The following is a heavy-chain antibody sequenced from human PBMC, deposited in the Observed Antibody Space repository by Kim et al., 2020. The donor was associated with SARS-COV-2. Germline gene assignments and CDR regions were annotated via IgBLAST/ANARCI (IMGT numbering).Heavy chain of an antibody. CDR1: AFTFSYYA. J-gene: IGHJ4*02. CDR2: ISYDGNTK. Sequence: GGSLRLSCEASAFTFSYYAMHWVRQAPGKGLDWVAIISYDGNTKYYADSVKGRFTVSRDNSKNTLYLHMNSLRPEDTAVYYCAKGLRLGELSANDYWGPGTLVTVSS. V-gene: IGHV3-30*18. D-gene: IGHD3-16*02. CDR3: AKGLRLGELSANDY.